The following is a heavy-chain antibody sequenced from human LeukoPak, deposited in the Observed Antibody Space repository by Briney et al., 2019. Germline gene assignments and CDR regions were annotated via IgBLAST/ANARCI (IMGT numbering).Heavy chain of an antibody. CDR2: IYYSGST. J-gene: IGHJ4*02. V-gene: IGHV4-39*01. D-gene: IGHD1-26*01. CDR3: ARSPSETYWSLDY. CDR1: GGSFSSSFYY. Sequence: SETLSLTCTVSGGSFSSSFYYWGWIRQPPGKGLEWIGSIYYSGSTYYNPSLKSRVTMSVDTSKNQFSLKLSSVTAADTAVYYCARSPSETYWSLDYWGQGTLVTVYS.